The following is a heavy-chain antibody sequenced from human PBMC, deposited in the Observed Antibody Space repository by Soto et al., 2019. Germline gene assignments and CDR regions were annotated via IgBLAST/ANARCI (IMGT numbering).Heavy chain of an antibody. V-gene: IGHV4-4*02. CDR1: DATISTVNW. CDR3: ARHSSYYYDSSAYYAS. CDR2: IYHGGNT. J-gene: IGHJ5*02. D-gene: IGHD3-22*01. Sequence: ASQTLSLTYSVADATISTVNWWTWVRQPPGKGLEWIGEIYHGGNTNYRPSLKSRVTISVDKAKNQFSLRLSSVTAADTAVYYCARHSSYYYDSSAYYASWGQGALVTVSS.